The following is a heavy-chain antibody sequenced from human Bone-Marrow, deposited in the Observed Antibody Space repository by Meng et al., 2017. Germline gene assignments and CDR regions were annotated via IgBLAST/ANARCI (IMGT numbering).Heavy chain of an antibody. CDR3: AILEGG. CDR1: GNNFIGYW. V-gene: IGHV1-2*07. Sequence: QRVQSGTEVKAPRPSVKVSCKTSGNNFIGYWVYWVRQAPGQGLQWIGWISPHDGGTNYAHEFLGRVTVTRDMSTSTVYMDMSRLTYDDTAIYYCAILEGGWGQGTLVTVSS. J-gene: IGHJ4*02. D-gene: IGHD3-3*01. CDR2: ISPHDGGT.